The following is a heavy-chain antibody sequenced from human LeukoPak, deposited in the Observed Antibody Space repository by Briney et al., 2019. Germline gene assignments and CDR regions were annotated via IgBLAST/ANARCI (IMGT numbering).Heavy chain of an antibody. CDR1: GFSFSSYA. Sequence: GGSLRLSCSASGFSFSSYAVHWVRQAPGKGLEHISLINNVGDRAYYADSVTGRFTISRDNPKNTLYPQMSSLRAEDTAVYYCVKDRSWGGSGWYFDYWGQGTLVTVSS. J-gene: IGHJ4*02. CDR2: INNVGDRA. D-gene: IGHD6-19*01. CDR3: VKDRSWGGSGWYFDY. V-gene: IGHV3-64D*06.